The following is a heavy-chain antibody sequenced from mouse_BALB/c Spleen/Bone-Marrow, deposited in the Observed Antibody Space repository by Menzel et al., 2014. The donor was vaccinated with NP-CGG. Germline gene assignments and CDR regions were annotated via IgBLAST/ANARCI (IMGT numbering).Heavy chain of an antibody. CDR1: GFNIKDYY. J-gene: IGHJ3*01. CDR2: IDPENGDT. Sequence: VHVKQSGAEFARSGASVKLSCTASGFNIKDYYMHWVKQRPEQGLEWIGWIDPENGDTEYAPKFQGKATMTADTSSNTAYLQLSSLTSEDTAVYYCSLYDYDEKSAYWGQGTLVTVSA. D-gene: IGHD2-4*01. CDR3: SLYDYDEKSAY. V-gene: IGHV14-4*02.